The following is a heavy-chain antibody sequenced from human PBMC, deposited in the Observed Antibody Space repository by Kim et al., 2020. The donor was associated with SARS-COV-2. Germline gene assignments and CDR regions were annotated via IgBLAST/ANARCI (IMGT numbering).Heavy chain of an antibody. CDR1: GFTFSTYI. D-gene: IGHD1-26*01. J-gene: IGHJ4*02. Sequence: LSLTCAASGFTFSTYIMRGVRQAPGKGLEWVSTITAGGTTTYYEDSVKGRLTITRDNSKNILYLQMNSLRAEDTDVYYCTNSVPGSRYFDHWGQGTLVTVSS. CDR2: ITAGGTTT. CDR3: TNSVPGSRYFDH. V-gene: IGHV3-23*01.